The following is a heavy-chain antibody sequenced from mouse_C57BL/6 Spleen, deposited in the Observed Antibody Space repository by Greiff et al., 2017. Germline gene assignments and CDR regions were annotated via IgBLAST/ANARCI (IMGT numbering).Heavy chain of an antibody. J-gene: IGHJ2*01. Sequence: EVQLQQSGPELVKPGASVKMSCKASGYTFTDYNMHWVKQSHGKSLEWIGYINPNNGGTSYNQKFKGKATLTVNKSSSTAYMELRSLTSEDSAVYYCARNGYLGVSFDYWGQGTTLTVSS. V-gene: IGHV1-22*01. CDR1: GYTFTDYN. D-gene: IGHD2-2*01. CDR2: INPNNGGT. CDR3: ARNGYLGVSFDY.